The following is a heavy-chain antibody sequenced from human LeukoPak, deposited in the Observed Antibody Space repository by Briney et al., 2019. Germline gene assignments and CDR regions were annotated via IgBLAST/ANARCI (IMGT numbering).Heavy chain of an antibody. Sequence: SETLSLTCTVSGGSISSYYWSWIRQPPGKGLEWIGYIYYSGSTNYNPSLKSRVTISVDTSKNQFSLKLSSVTAADTAVYYCAGDTGGSGSYFPGWGQGTLVTVSS. CDR2: IYYSGST. J-gene: IGHJ4*02. CDR3: AGDTGGSGSYFPG. D-gene: IGHD3-10*01. CDR1: GGSISSYY. V-gene: IGHV4-59*12.